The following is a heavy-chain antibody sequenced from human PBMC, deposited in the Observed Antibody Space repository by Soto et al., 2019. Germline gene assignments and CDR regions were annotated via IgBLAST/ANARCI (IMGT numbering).Heavy chain of an antibody. D-gene: IGHD3-16*01. CDR2: ISYDGSNK. V-gene: IGHV3-30-3*01. Sequence: QPGGSLRLSFAASGFTFSSYAMHWVRQAPGKGLEWVAVISYDGSNKYYADSVKGRFTISRDNSKNTLYLQMNSLRAEDTAVYYCARAYEGDYFDYWGQGTLVTVSS. CDR1: GFTFSSYA. J-gene: IGHJ4*02. CDR3: ARAYEGDYFDY.